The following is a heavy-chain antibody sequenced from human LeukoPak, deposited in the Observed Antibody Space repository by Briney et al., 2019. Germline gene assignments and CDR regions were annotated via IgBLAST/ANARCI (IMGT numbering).Heavy chain of an antibody. D-gene: IGHD2-15*01. Sequence: GSSVKVSCKASGGTFSSYAISWVRQAPGLGLEWMGRIIPIFGTANYAQKFQGRVTITTDESTSTAYMELSSLRSEDTAVYYCARDHQSLGYCSGGSCPGRYYYYYMDVWGKGTTVTVSS. J-gene: IGHJ6*03. V-gene: IGHV1-69*05. CDR2: IIPIFGTA. CDR3: ARDHQSLGYCSGGSCPGRYYYYYMDV. CDR1: GGTFSSYA.